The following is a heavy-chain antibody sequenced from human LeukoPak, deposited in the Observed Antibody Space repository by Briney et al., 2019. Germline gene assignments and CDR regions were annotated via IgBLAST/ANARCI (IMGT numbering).Heavy chain of an antibody. D-gene: IGHD2-15*01. CDR1: GYTFTGYY. CDR2: INPNSGGT. CDR3: ARGLYCSGGSCSDY. Sequence: ASVKVSCKASGYTFTGYYMHWVRQAPGQGLEWMGWINPNSGGTNYAQKFQGRVTMTRDTSISTAYMELSRLRSDDTAVYYCARGLYCSGGSCSDYWGQGTLVTVSS. J-gene: IGHJ4*02. V-gene: IGHV1-2*02.